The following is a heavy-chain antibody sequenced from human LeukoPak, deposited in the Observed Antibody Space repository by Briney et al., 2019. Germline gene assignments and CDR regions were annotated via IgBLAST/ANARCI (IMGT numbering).Heavy chain of an antibody. CDR1: GFTFTISG. V-gene: IGHV3-30*02. Sequence: GGCLRLSCATSGFTFTISGMPWVRQAPGGGLEWVAFIGRDAKTRSYADAERGRFSITIDKSKNTLYLQMNILRAEDTAVYYSAKWSGRYYYGSGSYYPGYWGQGTLVTVSS. J-gene: IGHJ4*02. CDR3: AKWSGRYYYGSGSYYPGY. D-gene: IGHD3-10*01. CDR2: IGRDAKTR.